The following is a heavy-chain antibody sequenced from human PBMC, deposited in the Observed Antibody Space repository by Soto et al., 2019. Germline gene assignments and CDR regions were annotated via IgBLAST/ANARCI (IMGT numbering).Heavy chain of an antibody. CDR1: GYIFTAYS. D-gene: IGHD3-9*01. CDR2: VNPSGGST. CDR3: ARDARGTRGFDEMDI. V-gene: IGHV1-46*01. Sequence: GASVKVSCKASGYIFTAYSMHWVRQAPGQGLEWMGVVNPSGGSTNYAQKFQGRITMTRDTSTSTVYMDLSGLMSDDTAVYCCARDARGTRGFDEMDIWGQGTTVTVSS. J-gene: IGHJ6*02.